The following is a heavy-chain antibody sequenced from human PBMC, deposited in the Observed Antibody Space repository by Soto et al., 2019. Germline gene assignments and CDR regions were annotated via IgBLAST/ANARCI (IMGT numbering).Heavy chain of an antibody. Sequence: SVKVSCKASGGTFSSYAISWVRQAPGQGLEWMGRIIPIFGTANYAQKFQGRVTITADESTSTAYMELSSLRSEDTAVYYCARSEYYDSSGYYPFDYWGQGTLVTVSS. CDR1: GGTFSSYA. J-gene: IGHJ4*02. V-gene: IGHV1-69*13. D-gene: IGHD3-22*01. CDR2: IIPIFGTA. CDR3: ARSEYYDSSGYYPFDY.